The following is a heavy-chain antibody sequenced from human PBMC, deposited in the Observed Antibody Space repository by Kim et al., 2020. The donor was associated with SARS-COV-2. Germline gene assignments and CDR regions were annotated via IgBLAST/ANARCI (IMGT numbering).Heavy chain of an antibody. CDR2: IFSGGNT. D-gene: IGHD3-10*01. Sequence: SETLSLTCSVSGRSISGTTYSWDWIRQPPGKGLEWIGTIFSGGNTYYNPSLQSRFTISVDTSKNQFSLDLSSVTAADTAVYYCAVILPGNFWGHGTLVT. V-gene: IGHV4-39*01. CDR1: GRSISGTTYS. J-gene: IGHJ4*01. CDR3: AVILPGNF.